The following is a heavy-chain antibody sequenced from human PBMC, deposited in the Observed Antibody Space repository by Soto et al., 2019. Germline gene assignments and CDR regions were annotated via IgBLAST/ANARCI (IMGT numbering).Heavy chain of an antibody. J-gene: IGHJ4*02. D-gene: IGHD6-6*01. CDR1: GYTFTGYY. Sequence: ASVKVSCKASGYTFTGYYMHWVRQAPGQGLEWMGWINPNSGGTNYAQKFQGWVTMTRDTSISTAYMELSRLRSDDTAVYYCARARDNPWGSRPPYFDYWGQGTLVTVSS. CDR3: ARARDNPWGSRPPYFDY. V-gene: IGHV1-2*04. CDR2: INPNSGGT.